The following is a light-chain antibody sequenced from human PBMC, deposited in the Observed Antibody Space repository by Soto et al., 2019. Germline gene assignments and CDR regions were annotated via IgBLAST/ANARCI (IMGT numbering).Light chain of an antibody. CDR2: AVS. CDR1: QGIRSD. CDR3: LQHNNYPRT. Sequence: DIQMTQSPSSLSASVGDRVTITRRASQGIRSDLGWYQQKKGKAPKSLIYAVSSLQSGVPSRFRGSGSGTEFTLTISRLQPEDFETYYCLQHNNYPRTFGQGTKVDIK. V-gene: IGKV1-17*01. J-gene: IGKJ1*01.